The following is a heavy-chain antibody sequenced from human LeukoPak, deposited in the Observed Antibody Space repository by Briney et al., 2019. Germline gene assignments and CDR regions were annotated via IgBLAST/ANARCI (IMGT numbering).Heavy chain of an antibody. J-gene: IGHJ5*01. V-gene: IGHV3-74*01. CDR2: IQTDGST. Sequence: GGSLRLSCAASGFTFTNFWMNWVRQTPGKGLMWVSRIQTDGSTRYAESVKGRFTISRDNAKNTVYLQMNTLSAEDTAIYYCARGLHWNDFNWVDSWGQGTLVTVSS. D-gene: IGHD1-1*01. CDR3: ARGLHWNDFNWVDS. CDR1: GFTFTNFW.